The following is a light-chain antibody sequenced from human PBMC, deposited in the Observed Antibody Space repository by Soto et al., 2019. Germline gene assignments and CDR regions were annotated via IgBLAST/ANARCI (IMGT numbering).Light chain of an antibody. CDR3: QQYNNWPPRT. CDR2: GAS. CDR1: QSVSSN. V-gene: IGKV3-15*01. Sequence: EIVMTQSPATLSVSPGERATISCRASQSVSSNLAWYQQKPGQAPRLLIYGASTRATGIPARFSGSGSGTEFTLTISSLQSEDFAVYYCQQYNNWPPRTFGQGTKVDI. J-gene: IGKJ1*01.